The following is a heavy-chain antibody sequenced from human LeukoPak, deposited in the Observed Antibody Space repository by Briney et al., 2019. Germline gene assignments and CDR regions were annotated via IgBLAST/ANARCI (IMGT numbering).Heavy chain of an antibody. D-gene: IGHD2-15*01. V-gene: IGHV3-21*01. CDR3: ARDPPYCSGGSCTRRKQIDY. Sequence: GGSLRLSCAASGSTFSNYTMNWVRQAPGKGLEWVSSISSRSSYIYYADSVKGRFTISRDNAKNSLYLQMNSLRAEDTAVYYCARDPPYCSGGSCTRRKQIDYWGQGTLVTVSS. CDR2: ISSRSSYI. J-gene: IGHJ4*02. CDR1: GSTFSNYT.